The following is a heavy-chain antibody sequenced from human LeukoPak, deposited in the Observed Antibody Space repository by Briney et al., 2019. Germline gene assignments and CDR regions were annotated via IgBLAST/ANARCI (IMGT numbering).Heavy chain of an antibody. V-gene: IGHV4-4*07. Sequence: PSETLSLTCTVSGGSISSFYWTWIRQPAGKGLEWIGRIYSSGSTNYNPSLKSRVTMSVDTSKNQFSLRLTSVTAADTAVYYCASTEWNYARWGQGTLVTVSS. CDR1: GGSISSFY. CDR3: ASTEWNYAR. J-gene: IGHJ4*02. CDR2: IYSSGST. D-gene: IGHD1-7*01.